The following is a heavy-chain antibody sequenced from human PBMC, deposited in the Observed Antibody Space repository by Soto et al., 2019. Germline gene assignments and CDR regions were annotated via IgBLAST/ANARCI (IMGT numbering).Heavy chain of an antibody. J-gene: IGHJ5*02. V-gene: IGHV1-46*01. CDR3: ARVYDSSGYYLGPDKNSFDP. CDR1: GYTFTSYY. Sequence: GASVKVSCKASGYTFTSYYMHWVRQAPGQGLEWMGIINPSGGSTSYAQKFQGRVTMTRDTSTSTVYMELSSLRSEDTAVYYCARVYDSSGYYLGPDKNSFDPWGQGTLVTVSS. CDR2: INPSGGST. D-gene: IGHD3-22*01.